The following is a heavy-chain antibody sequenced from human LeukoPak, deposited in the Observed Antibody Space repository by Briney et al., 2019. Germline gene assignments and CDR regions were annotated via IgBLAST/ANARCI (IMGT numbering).Heavy chain of an antibody. D-gene: IGHD6-19*01. J-gene: IGHJ4*02. CDR2: IYYSGST. CDR1: GGSISSYY. CDR3: ARHGGRWLGPFDY. Sequence: PSETLSLTCTVSGGSISSYYWSWIRQPPGKGLEWIGYIYYSGSTNYNPSLKSRVTISVDTSKNQFSLKLSSVTAADTAVYYCARHGGRWLGPFDYWGQGTLVTVSS. V-gene: IGHV4-59*08.